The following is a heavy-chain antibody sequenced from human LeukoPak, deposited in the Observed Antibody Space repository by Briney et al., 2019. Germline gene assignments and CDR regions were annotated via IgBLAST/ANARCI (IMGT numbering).Heavy chain of an antibody. Sequence: PSETLSLTCTVSGGSISSGSYYWSWIRQPAGKGLEWIGRIYTSGSTNYNPSLKSRVTISVDTSKNQFSLKLSSVTAADTAVYYCAREVLCSGGSRYDLDYWGQGTLVTVSS. CDR3: AREVLCSGGSRYDLDY. CDR1: GGSISSGSYY. CDR2: IYTSGST. J-gene: IGHJ4*02. D-gene: IGHD2-15*01. V-gene: IGHV4-61*02.